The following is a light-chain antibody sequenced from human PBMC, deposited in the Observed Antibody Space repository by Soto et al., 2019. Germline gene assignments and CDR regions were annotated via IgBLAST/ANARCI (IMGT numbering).Light chain of an antibody. CDR3: QQADSFPLT. Sequence: IQLTQSPSSLSASVGDRVTITCRASQDITSYLTWYQQKPGKAPKLLIYTASTLQSGVPSRFSGSGSGTDFTLTISSLQPEDFATYYCQQADSFPLTFGGGTKVDIK. CDR2: TAS. CDR1: QDITSY. V-gene: IGKV1-9*01. J-gene: IGKJ4*01.